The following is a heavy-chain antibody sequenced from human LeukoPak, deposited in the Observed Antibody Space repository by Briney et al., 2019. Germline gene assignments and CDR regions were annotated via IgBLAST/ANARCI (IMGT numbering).Heavy chain of an antibody. D-gene: IGHD3-10*01. CDR2: IYYSGSP. Sequence: SDTLSLTCTVSGGSISSYYWSWIRQPPGKGLEWIGDIYYSGSPNYNPSLKSRVTISVDTSKNQFSLKLSSVTAADTAVYYCARLWFGELGGGFDIWGQGTMVTVSS. CDR1: GGSISSYY. J-gene: IGHJ3*02. CDR3: ARLWFGELGGGFDI. V-gene: IGHV4-59*07.